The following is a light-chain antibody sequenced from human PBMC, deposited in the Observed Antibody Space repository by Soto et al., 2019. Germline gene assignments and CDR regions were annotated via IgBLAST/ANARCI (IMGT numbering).Light chain of an antibody. V-gene: IGKV1-5*03. J-gene: IGKJ1*01. CDR1: QTISSW. Sequence: DIPMTPSPSTLPGSVEDSVTIXXRVSQTISSWLAWYQQKPGKAPXPLIYKASTLKSGVPSRVSGSGSGTEFTLTITSLQPDDFATYYCQQYNSYPWTFGQGTKV. CDR2: KAS. CDR3: QQYNSYPWT.